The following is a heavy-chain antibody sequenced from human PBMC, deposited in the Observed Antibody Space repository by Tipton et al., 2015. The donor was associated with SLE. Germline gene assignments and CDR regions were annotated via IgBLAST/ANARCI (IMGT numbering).Heavy chain of an antibody. V-gene: IGHV4-34*01. CDR1: GGSFSGYY. J-gene: IGHJ4*02. CDR3: VRLELPATKADY. Sequence: TLSLTCAVYGGSFSGYYWNWIRQPPGKGLEWIGEINHSGSTNYNPSLKSRVTISFDTSKNQFSLKLSSVTAADTAVYYCVRLELPATKADYWGPGTLVTVSS. D-gene: IGHD5-24*01. CDR2: INHSGST.